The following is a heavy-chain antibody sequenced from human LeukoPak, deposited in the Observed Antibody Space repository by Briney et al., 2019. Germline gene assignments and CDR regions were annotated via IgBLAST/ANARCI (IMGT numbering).Heavy chain of an antibody. CDR1: GFTFGNYA. CDR2: IRGSGVGT. V-gene: IGHV3-23*01. D-gene: IGHD6-19*01. Sequence: PGGSLRLSCAASGFTFGNYAMTWVRQAPGKGLEWVSTIRGSGVGTYYADSVKGRFTISRGNSKNTLYLQVNSLRADDTAVYYCAMETSTGWFYWGQGTLVTVSS. J-gene: IGHJ4*02. CDR3: AMETSTGWFY.